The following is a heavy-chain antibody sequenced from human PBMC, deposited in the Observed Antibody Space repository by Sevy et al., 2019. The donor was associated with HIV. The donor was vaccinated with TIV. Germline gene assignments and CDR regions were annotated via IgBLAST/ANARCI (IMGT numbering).Heavy chain of an antibody. CDR1: GFTFSNAW. CDR2: IKSKTDGGTT. Sequence: GGALRLSCAASGFTFSNAWMSWVRQAPGKGLEWVGRIKSKTDGGTTDYAAPVKGRFTISRDDSKNTLYLQMNSLKTDDTAVYYCTTVAQFTAFDIWGQGTMVTVSS. V-gene: IGHV3-15*01. J-gene: IGHJ3*02. CDR3: TTVAQFTAFDI.